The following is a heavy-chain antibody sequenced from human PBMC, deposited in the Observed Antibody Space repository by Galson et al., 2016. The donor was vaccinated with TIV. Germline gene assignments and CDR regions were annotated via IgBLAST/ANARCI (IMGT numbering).Heavy chain of an antibody. Sequence: SVKVSCKASGNISTRDYVHWVRQAPGQGLEWMGVIDPTYGGTTFAQKFQALVTMTRDTSTSTVYMEVSGLKSDDTAVYYCIRVLGRLRDFWGQGTLVTVSS. D-gene: IGHD7-27*01. J-gene: IGHJ4*02. CDR2: IDPTYGGT. CDR3: IRVLGRLRDF. V-gene: IGHV1-46*03. CDR1: GNISTRDY.